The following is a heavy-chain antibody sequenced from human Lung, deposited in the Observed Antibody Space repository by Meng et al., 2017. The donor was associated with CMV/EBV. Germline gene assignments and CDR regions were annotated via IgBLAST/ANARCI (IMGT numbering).Heavy chain of an antibody. Sequence: GESLKISCAASGFTVSSNYMSWVRQAPGKGLEWVSVIYAGGATYYADSVKGRFTISRDNSKNTLYLQMNSLRAEDTAVYYCARGYSRGFDPWGQGTLVNVSS. CDR2: IYAGGAT. CDR1: GFTVSSNY. CDR3: ARGYSRGFDP. J-gene: IGHJ5*02. V-gene: IGHV3-53*01. D-gene: IGHD3-22*01.